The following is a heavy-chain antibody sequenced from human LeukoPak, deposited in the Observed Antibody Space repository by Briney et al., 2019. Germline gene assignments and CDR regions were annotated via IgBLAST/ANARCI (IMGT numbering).Heavy chain of an antibody. D-gene: IGHD6-13*01. V-gene: IGHV3-23*01. Sequence: GGSLRLSCAASGFTFSSYAMSWVRQAPGKGLEWVSSISGNSGRTYYADSVKGRFSISRDNSNNPLYLQMNSLRAEDAAVYYCAKRTSSWERVDYWGQGTLVTVSS. J-gene: IGHJ4*02. CDR1: GFTFSSYA. CDR2: ISGNSGRT. CDR3: AKRTSSWERVDY.